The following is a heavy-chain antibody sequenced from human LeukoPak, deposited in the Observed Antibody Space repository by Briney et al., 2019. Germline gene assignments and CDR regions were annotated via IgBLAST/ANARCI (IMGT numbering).Heavy chain of an antibody. Sequence: GESLKISCEGFGYSFSTYWSAWVRQRPGKGLEWMGIIYPDGSETRYDPSFEGQVTISADRSTSTAYLQWSSLRASDTAMYYCARASRDGYNQNFDHWGQGTLVTVSS. J-gene: IGHJ4*02. CDR3: ARASRDGYNQNFDH. CDR2: IYPDGSET. V-gene: IGHV5-51*01. CDR1: GYSFSTYW. D-gene: IGHD5-24*01.